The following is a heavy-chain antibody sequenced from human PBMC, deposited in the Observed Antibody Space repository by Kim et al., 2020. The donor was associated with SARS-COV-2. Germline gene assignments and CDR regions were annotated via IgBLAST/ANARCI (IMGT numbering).Heavy chain of an antibody. CDR3: ARGVAPPRY. Sequence: GSTNYNPSLKSRVTISVDTSKNQFSLKLSSVTAADTAVYYCARGVAPPRYWGQGTLVTVSS. CDR2: GST. V-gene: IGHV4-59*09. J-gene: IGHJ4*02. D-gene: IGHD2-15*01.